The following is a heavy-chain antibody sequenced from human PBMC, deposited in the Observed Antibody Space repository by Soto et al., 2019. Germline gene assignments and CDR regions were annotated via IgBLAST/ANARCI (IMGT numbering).Heavy chain of an antibody. CDR2: VYPGDSAT. CDR1: GYSFTSYW. V-gene: IGHV5-51*01. D-gene: IGHD6-19*01. J-gene: IGHJ4*02. CDR3: ARHGHSRGCRTSDY. Sequence: PGASRKISCKGSGYSFTSYWIGWVRQMPGKGLKWMGIVYPGDSATRYSPSIQGPVTISADKTISTAYLQWSGLKATATAMYYCARHGHSRGCRTSDYRGQVTLVTFAS.